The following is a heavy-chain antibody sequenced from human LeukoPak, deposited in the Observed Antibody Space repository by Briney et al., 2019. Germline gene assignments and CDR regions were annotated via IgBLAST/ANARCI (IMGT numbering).Heavy chain of an antibody. CDR2: MRYDGGNK. J-gene: IGHJ4*02. CDR1: GFTFSSYG. D-gene: IGHD1-26*01. CDR3: AKGQWELLY. Sequence: PGGSLRLSCDAPGFTFSSYGMQWVRQSPAKRLEWVAFMRYDGGNKYYADSVKGRFTISRDNSKNTLYLQMNSLRPEDTAVYHCAKGQWELLYWGQGVLVTVSS. V-gene: IGHV3-30*02.